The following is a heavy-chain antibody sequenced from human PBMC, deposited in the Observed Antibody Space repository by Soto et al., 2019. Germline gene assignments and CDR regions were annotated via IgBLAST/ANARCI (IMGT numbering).Heavy chain of an antibody. V-gene: IGHV3-23*01. J-gene: IGHJ4*02. CDR3: AHRRGDLLTGHYYSDY. CDR2: ISGSGGNT. CDR1: GFTFSSYA. D-gene: IGHD3-9*01. Sequence: GGSLRLSCAASGFTFSSYAMSWVRQAPGKGLEWVSSISGSGGNTYYADSVKSRLTITKDTSENQVVLTMTNMDPVDTATYYCAHRRGDLLTGHYYSDYWGQGTLVTVSS.